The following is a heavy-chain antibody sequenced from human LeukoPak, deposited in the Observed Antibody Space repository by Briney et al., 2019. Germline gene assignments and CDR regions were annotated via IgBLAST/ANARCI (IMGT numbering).Heavy chain of an antibody. CDR1: GFTFSDYD. CDR3: ARGYRTMAV. V-gene: IGHV3-11*03. D-gene: IGHD2-2*01. J-gene: IGHJ4*02. Sequence: GGSLRLSCASSGFTFSDYDMRWIRQAPGKGLEWVSNVSSSSTYTNYADSVKGRFTISRDNAKNSLYLQMNSLRAEDTAVYYCARGYRTMAVWGQGTLVTVSS. CDR2: VSSSSTYT.